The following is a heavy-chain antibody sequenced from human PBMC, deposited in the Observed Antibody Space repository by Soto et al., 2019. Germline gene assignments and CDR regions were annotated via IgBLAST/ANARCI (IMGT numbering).Heavy chain of an antibody. CDR2: TYYRSKWYS. D-gene: IGHD3-9*01. Sequence: PSQTLSLTCVISGDSVSSNSAAWNWIRQSPSRGLEWLGRTYYRSKWYSDYAVSVKGRIIINPDTSKNKFSLQLNSVTPADTAVYYCARALMNPHRAFDLWGQGTMVTVSS. J-gene: IGHJ3*01. V-gene: IGHV6-1*01. CDR1: GDSVSSNSAA. CDR3: ARALMNPHRAFDL.